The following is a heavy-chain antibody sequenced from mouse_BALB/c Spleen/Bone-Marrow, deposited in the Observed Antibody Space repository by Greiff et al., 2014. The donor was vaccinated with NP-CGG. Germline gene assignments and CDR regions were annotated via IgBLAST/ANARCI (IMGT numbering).Heavy chain of an antibody. CDR3: ASRDSSGYVPDY. Sequence: QVQLQQSGAELVKPGASVKLSCKTSGYTFTSYWIQWVKQRPGQGLGWIGEIFPGTGTTYYNEKFEGKATLTIDTSSSTAYMQLSSLTSEDSAVYFCASRDSSGYVPDYWGQGTTLTVSS. V-gene: IGHV1S132*01. CDR1: GYTFTSYW. CDR2: IFPGTGTT. J-gene: IGHJ2*01. D-gene: IGHD3-2*01.